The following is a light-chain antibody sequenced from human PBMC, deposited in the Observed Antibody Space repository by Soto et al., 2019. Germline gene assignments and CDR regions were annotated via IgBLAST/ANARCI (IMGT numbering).Light chain of an antibody. CDR1: QCISRY. CDR2: SAS. V-gene: IGKV1-39*01. Sequence: DIQMTQSPSSLSASVGDSVTISCRASQCISRYLNWYQQKPGKAPKLLIFSASGLQSGVPSRFSGGGYGTEFTLTISSLQLEDFATYYCQQSHTNPLTFGGGPKVEIK. CDR3: QQSHTNPLT. J-gene: IGKJ4*02.